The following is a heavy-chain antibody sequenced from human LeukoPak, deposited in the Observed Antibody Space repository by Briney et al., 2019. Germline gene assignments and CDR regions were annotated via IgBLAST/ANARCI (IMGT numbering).Heavy chain of an antibody. V-gene: IGHV3-30*04. CDR3: ARDPVAAGNPRDYYYMDV. Sequence: PGGSLRLPCAASGFTFSSYAMHWVRQAPGRGLEWVAVISYDASNKYHADSVKGRFTTSRYNSKNTLYLHMNRLRAEDTAVYYCARDPVAAGNPRDYYYMDVWGKGTTVTVSS. D-gene: IGHD6-13*01. CDR2: ISYDASNK. CDR1: GFTFSSYA. J-gene: IGHJ6*03.